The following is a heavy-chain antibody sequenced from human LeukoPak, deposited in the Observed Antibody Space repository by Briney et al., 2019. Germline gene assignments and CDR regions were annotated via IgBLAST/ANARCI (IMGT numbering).Heavy chain of an antibody. Sequence: ASVKVSCKASGYTFTSYGISWVRQAPGQGLEWVGWISAYNGNTNYAQKLQGRVTMTTDTSTSTAYMELRSLRSDDTAVYYCARSSDYVWGSYRQANWFDPWGQGTLVTVSS. J-gene: IGHJ5*02. CDR2: ISAYNGNT. D-gene: IGHD3-16*02. V-gene: IGHV1-18*01. CDR1: GYTFTSYG. CDR3: ARSSDYVWGSYRQANWFDP.